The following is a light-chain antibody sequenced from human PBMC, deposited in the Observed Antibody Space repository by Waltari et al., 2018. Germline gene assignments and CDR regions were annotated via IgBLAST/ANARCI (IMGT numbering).Light chain of an antibody. CDR1: SSNIGAGYN. V-gene: IGLV1-40*01. J-gene: IGLJ1*01. Sequence: QSVLTQPPSVSGAPGQRVTISCTGSSSNIGAGYNVNWYQPLPGTAPKLLIYANNNRPSGVPDRFSGSKSGTSASLAITGLQAEDEADYYCQSHDSSLSVLYVFGTGTKVTVL. CDR2: ANN. CDR3: QSHDSSLSVLYV.